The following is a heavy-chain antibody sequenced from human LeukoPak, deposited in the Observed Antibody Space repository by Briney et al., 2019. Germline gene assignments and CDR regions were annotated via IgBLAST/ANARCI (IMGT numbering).Heavy chain of an antibody. J-gene: IGHJ4*02. Sequence: GGSLRLSCAASGFTFSAYWMSWVRQAPRMGLEWVANIRPDGSEKYYVDSVKGRFTISRDNAKNSLYLQMNSLRAEDTAVYYCARDGGSAIPFDYWGQGTLVTVSS. V-gene: IGHV3-7*01. CDR2: IRPDGSEK. CDR1: GFTFSAYW. D-gene: IGHD2-2*02. CDR3: ARDGGSAIPFDY.